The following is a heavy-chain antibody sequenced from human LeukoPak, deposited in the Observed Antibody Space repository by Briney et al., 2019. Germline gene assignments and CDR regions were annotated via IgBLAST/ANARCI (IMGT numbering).Heavy chain of an antibody. J-gene: IGHJ4*02. V-gene: IGHV3-30-3*01. D-gene: IGHD1-26*01. CDR2: ISYDGSNK. CDR3: ARGEGYSGSYLY. CDR1: WFNFRSFS. Sequence: PGGSLRLPFAASWFNFRSFSMHWVRPAPGQGLGGVAVISYDGSNKYYADSVKGRFTISRDNSKNTLYLQMNSLRAEDTAVYYCARGEGYSGSYLYWGQGTLVTVSS.